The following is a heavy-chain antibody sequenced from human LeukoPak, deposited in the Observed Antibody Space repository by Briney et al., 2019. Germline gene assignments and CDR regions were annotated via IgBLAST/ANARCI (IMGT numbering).Heavy chain of an antibody. J-gene: IGHJ4*02. CDR2: IKQDGSEK. Sequence: GGSLRLSCAASGFTSSNYWMTWVRKAPGKGLEWVANIKQDGSEKYYVDSVKGRFTVSRDDAKNSLYLQMDSLRAEDTAVYYCARANYLDYWGQGTLVSVSS. CDR1: GFTSSNYW. V-gene: IGHV3-7*01. CDR3: ARANYLDY.